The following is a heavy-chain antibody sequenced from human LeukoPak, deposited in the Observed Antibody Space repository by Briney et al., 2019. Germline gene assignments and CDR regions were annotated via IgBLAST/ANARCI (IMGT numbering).Heavy chain of an antibody. CDR2: IYYSGST. D-gene: IGHD5-18*01. V-gene: IGHV4-59*03. CDR3: ATIRDTALRYWYFDL. Sequence: SETLSLTCSVSGDSISSYYWSWIREPPGKGLEWIGYIYYSGSTSYNPSLKRRVTMSVDTSKNQFSLKLSFVTAADTAVYYCATIRDTALRYWYFDLWGRGTLVIVSS. CDR1: GDSISSYY. J-gene: IGHJ2*01.